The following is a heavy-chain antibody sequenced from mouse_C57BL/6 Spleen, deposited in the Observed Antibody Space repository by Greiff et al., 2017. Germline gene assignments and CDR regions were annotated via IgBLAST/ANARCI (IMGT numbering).Heavy chain of an antibody. CDR2: ILPGSGST. V-gene: IGHV1-9*01. Sequence: VQLQQSGAELMKPGASVKLSCTATGYTFTGYWIEWVKQRPGHGLEWIGEILPGSGSTNYTQKFKGKATFTADTSSNTAYMQLSSLTTEDSAIYYCARNGNYENIDVGGTGTTATVSS. CDR3: ARNGNYENIDV. D-gene: IGHD2-1*01. J-gene: IGHJ1*03. CDR1: GYTFTGYW.